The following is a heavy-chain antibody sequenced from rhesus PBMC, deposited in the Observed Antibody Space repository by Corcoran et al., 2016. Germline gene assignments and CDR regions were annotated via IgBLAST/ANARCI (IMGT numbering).Heavy chain of an antibody. CDR3: AKGSSLDV. CDR1: GFTFSSYW. J-gene: IGHJ5-2*02. Sequence: EVRLVESGGGLVQPGGSLRLSCAASGFTFSSYWMNWVRQTPGKGLEGISAINSGGGSTYYADSVKGRFTISRDNSKNTLSLQMNSLRAEDAAVYYCAKGSSLDVWGRGVLVTVSS. V-gene: IGHV3S42*01. CDR2: INSGGGST.